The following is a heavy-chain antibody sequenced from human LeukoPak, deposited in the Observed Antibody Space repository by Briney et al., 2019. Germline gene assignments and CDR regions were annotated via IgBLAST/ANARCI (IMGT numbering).Heavy chain of an antibody. CDR2: ISWNSGSI. J-gene: IGHJ4*02. D-gene: IGHD1-26*01. Sequence: GRSLRLSCAASGFTFDDYAMHWVRQAPGKGLEWVSGISWNSGSIGYADSVKGRFTISRDSAKNSLYLQMNSLRAEDTALYYCAKGQHAGSYYGGFDYWGQGTLVTVSS. CDR3: AKGQHAGSYYGGFDY. CDR1: GFTFDDYA. V-gene: IGHV3-9*01.